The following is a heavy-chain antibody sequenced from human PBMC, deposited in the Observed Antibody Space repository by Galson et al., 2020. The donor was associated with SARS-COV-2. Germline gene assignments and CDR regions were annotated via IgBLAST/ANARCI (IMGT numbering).Heavy chain of an antibody. Sequence: SETLSLTCAVYGGSFSGYYWSWIRQPPGKGLEWIGEINHSGSTNYNPSLKSRVTISVDTSKNQFSLKLSSVTAADTAVYYCARVFRDSSHYPVTGTTHGSLSFDYWGQGTLVTVSS. J-gene: IGHJ4*02. CDR3: ARVFRDSSHYPVTGTTHGSLSFDY. D-gene: IGHD1-7*01. CDR2: INHSGST. V-gene: IGHV4-34*01. CDR1: GGSFSGYY.